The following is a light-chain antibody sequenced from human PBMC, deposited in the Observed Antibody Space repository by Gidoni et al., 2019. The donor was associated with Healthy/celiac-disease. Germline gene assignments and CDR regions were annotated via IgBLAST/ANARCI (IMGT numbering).Light chain of an antibody. CDR1: QSISSY. V-gene: IGKV1-39*01. Sequence: DIQMTQSPSYLSASVGDRVTITCRASQSISSYLNWYQQKPGKAPKLLVYAASSFQSVVPSRFSGSVSVTDFTLTIISLQPEDFATYFCQQSYSTPLTFGGGTKVEIK. J-gene: IGKJ4*01. CDR2: AAS. CDR3: QQSYSTPLT.